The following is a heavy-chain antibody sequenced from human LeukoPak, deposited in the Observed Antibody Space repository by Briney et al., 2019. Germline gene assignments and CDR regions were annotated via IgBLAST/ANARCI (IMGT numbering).Heavy chain of an antibody. CDR3: ARAEYSSPSNFDY. V-gene: IGHV1-2*04. CDR1: GYTFTGYY. CDR2: INPNSGGT. D-gene: IGHD6-6*01. Sequence: GASVKVSCKASGYTFTGYYMHWVRQAPGQGLEWMGWINPNSGGTNYAQKFQGWVTMTRDTSISTAYMELSRLRSDDTAVYYCARAEYSSPSNFDYWGQGTLVTVSS. J-gene: IGHJ4*02.